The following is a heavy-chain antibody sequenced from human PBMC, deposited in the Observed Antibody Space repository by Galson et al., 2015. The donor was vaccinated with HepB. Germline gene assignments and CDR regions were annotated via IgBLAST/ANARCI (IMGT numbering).Heavy chain of an antibody. CDR3: ARDDNRDSSSWYYYYYYGMDV. CDR2: ISSSSSYI. J-gene: IGHJ6*02. D-gene: IGHD6-13*01. CDR1: GFTFSSYS. Sequence: CAASGFTFSSYSMNWVRQAPGKGLEWVSSISSSSSYIYYADSVKGRFTISRDNAKNSLYLQMNSLRAEDTAVYYCARDDNRDSSSWYYYYYYGMDVWGQGTTVTVSS. V-gene: IGHV3-21*01.